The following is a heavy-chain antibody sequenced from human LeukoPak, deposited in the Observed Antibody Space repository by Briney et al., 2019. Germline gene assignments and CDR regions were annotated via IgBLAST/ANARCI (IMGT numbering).Heavy chain of an antibody. CDR1: GFTFSSYA. J-gene: IGHJ4*02. Sequence: GGSLRLSCAASGFTFSSYAMSWVRQAPGKGLEWVSAISGSGGSTYYADSVKGRFTISRGNSKNTLYLQMSSLRAEDTAVYYCAKRVSSSGWDNYFDYWGQGTLVTVSS. CDR2: ISGSGGST. D-gene: IGHD6-19*01. CDR3: AKRVSSSGWDNYFDY. V-gene: IGHV3-23*01.